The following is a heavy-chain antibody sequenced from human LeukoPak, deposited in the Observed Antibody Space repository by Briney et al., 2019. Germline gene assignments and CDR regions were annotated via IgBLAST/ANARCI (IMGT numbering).Heavy chain of an antibody. CDR2: IKSKTDGGTT. Sequence: GGSLRLSCAASGFTFSNAWMSWVRQAPGKGLEWVGRIKSKTDGGTTDYAAPVKGRFTISRDDSKNTLYLQMNSLKTEDTAVYYCTTGYKGERLGMDVWGKGTTVTVSS. D-gene: IGHD1-26*01. CDR3: TTGYKGERLGMDV. J-gene: IGHJ6*04. CDR1: GFTFSNAW. V-gene: IGHV3-15*01.